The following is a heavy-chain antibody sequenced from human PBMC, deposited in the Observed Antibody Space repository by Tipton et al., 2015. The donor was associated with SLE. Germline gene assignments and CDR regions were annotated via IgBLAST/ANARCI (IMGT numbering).Heavy chain of an antibody. CDR1: GFSLGDYA. CDR2: IRSRLYGGTT. V-gene: IGHV3-49*04. Sequence: SLRLSCRVSGFSLGDYALHWVRQAPGKGLEWVGFIRSRLYGGTTEYAASVKGRFTISRDDFKSIAYLQMDSLKTEDTAVYYCRIYHVYLVGLPYHDYWGQGTLVTVSS. J-gene: IGHJ4*02. CDR3: RIYHVYLVGLPYHDY. D-gene: IGHD2-8*02.